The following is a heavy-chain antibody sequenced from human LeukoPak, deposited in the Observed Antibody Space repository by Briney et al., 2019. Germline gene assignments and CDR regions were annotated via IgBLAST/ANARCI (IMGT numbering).Heavy chain of an antibody. J-gene: IGHJ4*02. Sequence: PSQTLSLTCTVSGGSIRRGGYYWSWIRQHPGKGLEWIGYIYYSGSTYYNPSLKSRVTISVDTSKNQFSLKLSSVTAADTAVYHCARDPVVSARGDGYWGQGTLVTVSS. CDR1: GGSIRRGGYY. CDR2: IYYSGST. V-gene: IGHV4-31*03. CDR3: ARDPVVSARGDGY. D-gene: IGHD2-15*01.